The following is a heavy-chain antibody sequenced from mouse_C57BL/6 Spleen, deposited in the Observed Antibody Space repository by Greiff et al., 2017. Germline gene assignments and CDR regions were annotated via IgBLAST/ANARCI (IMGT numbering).Heavy chain of an antibody. CDR1: GFTFSSYA. CDR3: ARDPDYYAMDY. Sequence: EVKLVESGGGLVKPGGSLKLSCAASGFTFSSYAMSWVRQTPEKRLEWVATISDGGSYTYYPDNVKGRFTISRDNAKNNLYLQMSHLKSEDTAMXYCARDPDYYAMDYWGQGTSVTVSS. J-gene: IGHJ4*01. CDR2: ISDGGSYT. V-gene: IGHV5-4*01.